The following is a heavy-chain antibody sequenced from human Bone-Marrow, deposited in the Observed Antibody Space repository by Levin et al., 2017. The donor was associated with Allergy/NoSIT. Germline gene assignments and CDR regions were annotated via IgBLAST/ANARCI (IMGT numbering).Heavy chain of an antibody. J-gene: IGHJ5*02. CDR2: ISYDGDFI. D-gene: IGHD3-9*01. CDR3: ARSPTLTGYYAWFDP. Sequence: GESLKISCAASGFSFRSYGMHWVRQAPGKGLEWVGLISYDGDFIFYGDSVKGRFTIARDNSNSTLFLQMDSLSADDTAIYYCARSPTLTGYYAWFDPWGQGTLVTVSS. V-gene: IGHV3-33*08. CDR1: GFSFRSYG.